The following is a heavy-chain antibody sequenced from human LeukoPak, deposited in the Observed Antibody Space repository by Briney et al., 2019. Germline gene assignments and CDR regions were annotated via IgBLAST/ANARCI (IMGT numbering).Heavy chain of an antibody. J-gene: IGHJ6*03. CDR1: GFTFSSYC. Sequence: PGGSLRLSCAASGFTFSSYCMTWVRQAPGKGLEWVSYISGNSSTIYYADSVKGRFTISRDNAKNSLYLQMNSLRAEDTAVYYCAKGAYYMEVWGKGTTVTISS. V-gene: IGHV3-48*01. CDR3: AKGAYYMEV. CDR2: ISGNSSTI.